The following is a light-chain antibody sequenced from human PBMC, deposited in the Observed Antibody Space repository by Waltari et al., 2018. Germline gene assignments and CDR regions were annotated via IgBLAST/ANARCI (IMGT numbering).Light chain of an antibody. J-gene: IGLJ3*02. Sequence: YELTQPSSVSVSPGQTARITCSGAVVAKKYVRWFQQKPGQAPVLVIYKDSERPSGIPERFSGSSSGTTVTLTISGAQVEDEADYYCYSAADNIVVFGGGTKLTVL. CDR1: VVAKKY. CDR3: YSAADNIVV. CDR2: KDS. V-gene: IGLV3-27*01.